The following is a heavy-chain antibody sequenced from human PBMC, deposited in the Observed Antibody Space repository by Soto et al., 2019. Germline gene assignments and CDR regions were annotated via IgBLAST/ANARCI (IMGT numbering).Heavy chain of an antibody. CDR1: GGTFSSYA. CDR2: MNPGSGDT. CDR3: AQMANFGSLNWFNT. Sequence: ASVKVSCKASGGTFSSYAISWVRQASGQGLEWMGWMNPGSGDTGYAQKFQGRVTMTRDISIATAYMELSSLRSDDTAIYYCAQMANFGSLNWFNTWGQGSLVTVSS. V-gene: IGHV1-8*02. J-gene: IGHJ5*02. D-gene: IGHD3-10*01.